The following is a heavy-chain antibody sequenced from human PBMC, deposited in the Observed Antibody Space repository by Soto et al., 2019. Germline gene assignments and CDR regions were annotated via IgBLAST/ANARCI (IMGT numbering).Heavy chain of an antibody. Sequence: ASVKVSCKASGYTFTSYGISRVRQAPGQGLEWMGWISAYNGNTNYAQKLQGRVTMTTDTSTSTAYMELRSLRSDDTAVYYCARKPGGDYGDFYGMDVWGQGTTVTVSS. V-gene: IGHV1-18*01. CDR3: ARKPGGDYGDFYGMDV. J-gene: IGHJ6*02. CDR2: ISAYNGNT. CDR1: GYTFTSYG. D-gene: IGHD4-17*01.